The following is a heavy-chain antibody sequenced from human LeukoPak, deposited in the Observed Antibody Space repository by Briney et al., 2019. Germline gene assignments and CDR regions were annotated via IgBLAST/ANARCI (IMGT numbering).Heavy chain of an antibody. D-gene: IGHD4/OR15-4a*01. Sequence: SETLSLTCTISGGSISSSSYYWAWIRQPPGKGLEWIAAIYYSGTSYYNPSLKSRVTISVDTSKNQFSLKLRSVTAADSAVYYCARHRGRGANYFFDYWGQGTLVTVSS. V-gene: IGHV4-39*01. CDR3: ARHRGRGANYFFDY. CDR2: IYYSGTS. CDR1: GGSISSSSYY. J-gene: IGHJ4*02.